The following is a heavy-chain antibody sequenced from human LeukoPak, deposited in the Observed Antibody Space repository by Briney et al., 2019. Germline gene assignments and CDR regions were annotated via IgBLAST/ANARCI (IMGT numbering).Heavy chain of an antibody. J-gene: IGHJ6*02. V-gene: IGHV3-48*02. CDR1: GFTFSSYS. CDR3: ARDHYGMDV. Sequence: PGGSLRLSCAASGFTFSSYSMNWVRQAPGKGPEWVSYIRSSSSTINYADSENGRYTISRDNAKNSLYLQMNSLRDEDTAVYYCARDHYGMDVWGQGTTVTVSS. CDR2: IRSSSSTI.